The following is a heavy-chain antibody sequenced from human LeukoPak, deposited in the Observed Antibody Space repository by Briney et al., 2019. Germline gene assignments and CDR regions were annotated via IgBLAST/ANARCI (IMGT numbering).Heavy chain of an antibody. D-gene: IGHD6-19*01. CDR1: GFTFSSYG. CDR3: AKLVGIAVAGTIPNFDY. J-gene: IGHJ4*02. CDR2: ISYDGSNK. Sequence: PGGSLRLSCAASGFTFSSYGMHWVRQAPGKGLEWVAVISYDGSNKYYADSVKGRFTISRDNSKNTLYLQMNSLRAEDTAVYYCAKLVGIAVAGTIPNFDYWGQGTLVTVSS. V-gene: IGHV3-30*18.